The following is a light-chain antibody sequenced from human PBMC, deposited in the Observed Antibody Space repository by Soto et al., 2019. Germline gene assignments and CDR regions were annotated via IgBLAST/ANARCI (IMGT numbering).Light chain of an antibody. CDR2: DAS. Sequence: EIVLTQSPATLSLSPGERATLSCRASQSVSSYLAWYQQKPGQAPRLLIYDASNRATGIPARFSGSGSGADFTLTISSLEPEDFATYFCQQRNTWPLTFGGGTKVDI. V-gene: IGKV3-11*01. J-gene: IGKJ4*01. CDR3: QQRNTWPLT. CDR1: QSVSSY.